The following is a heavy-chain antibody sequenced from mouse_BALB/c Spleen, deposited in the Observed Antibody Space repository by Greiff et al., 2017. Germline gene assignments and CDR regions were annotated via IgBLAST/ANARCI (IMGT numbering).Heavy chain of an antibody. CDR2: ISTYYGDA. V-gene: IGHV1S137*01. Sequence: QVQLQQSGAELVRPGVSVKISCKGSGYTFTDYAMHWVKQSHAKSLEWIGVISTYYGDASYNQKFKGKATMTVDKSSSTAYMELARLTSEDSAIYYCARMDYDGSWFAYWGQGTLVTVSA. CDR3: ARMDYDGSWFAY. J-gene: IGHJ3*01. D-gene: IGHD2-4*01. CDR1: GYTFTDYA.